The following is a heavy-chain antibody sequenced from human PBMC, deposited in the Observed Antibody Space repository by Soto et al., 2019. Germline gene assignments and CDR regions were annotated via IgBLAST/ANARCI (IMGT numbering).Heavy chain of an antibody. CDR1: GFTFSSYE. CDR3: ARYSGSYENYFDY. CDR2: ISSSGSTI. J-gene: IGHJ4*02. V-gene: IGHV3-48*03. Sequence: GGSLRLSCAASGFTFSSYEMNWVRQAPGKGLEWVSYISSSGSTIYYADSVKGRFTISGDNAKNSLYLQMNSLRAEDTAVYYCARYSGSYENYFDYWGQGTLVTVSS. D-gene: IGHD1-26*01.